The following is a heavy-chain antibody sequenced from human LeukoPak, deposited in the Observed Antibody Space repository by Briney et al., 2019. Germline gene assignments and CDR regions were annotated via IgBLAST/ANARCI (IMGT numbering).Heavy chain of an antibody. CDR1: GGSISRYY. CDR3: ARDHLQTRGVIGNWFDP. CDR2: IYYSGST. V-gene: IGHV4-59*01. J-gene: IGHJ5*02. Sequence: SETLSLTCTVSGGSISRYYWSWIRQPPGKGLEWIGYIYYSGSTNYNPSLKSRVAISVDTSKNQFSLKLSSVTAADTAVYYCARDHLQTRGVIGNWFDPWGQGTLVTVSS. D-gene: IGHD3-10*01.